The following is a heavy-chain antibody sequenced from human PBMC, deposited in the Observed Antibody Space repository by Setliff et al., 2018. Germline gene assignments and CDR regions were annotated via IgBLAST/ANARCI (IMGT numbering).Heavy chain of an antibody. CDR1: GYTFTSHY. J-gene: IGHJ6*02. V-gene: IGHV1-46*01. CDR3: ARDYYDSSGPPAVGMDV. Sequence: ASVKVSCKASGYTFTSHYMHWVRQAPGLGLEWMGTINPSSGRTSYAQKFQGRVTMTRDTSTSTVYMDMSSLRSEDTAVYYCARDYYDSSGPPAVGMDVWGQGTTVTVSS. D-gene: IGHD3-22*01. CDR2: INPSSGRT.